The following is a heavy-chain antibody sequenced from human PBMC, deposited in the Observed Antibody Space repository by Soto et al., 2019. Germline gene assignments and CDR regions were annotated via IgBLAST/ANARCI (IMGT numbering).Heavy chain of an antibody. CDR3: AKDQAAAGTISRYFQH. J-gene: IGHJ1*01. V-gene: IGHV3-48*01. D-gene: IGHD6-13*01. Sequence: GGSLRLSCAASGFTFSSYSMNWVRQAPGKGLEWVSYISSSSSTIYYADSVKGRFTISRDNSKNTLYLQVNSLRVEDTAVYYCAKDQAAAGTISRYFQHWGQGTLVTVSS. CDR2: ISSSSSTI. CDR1: GFTFSSYS.